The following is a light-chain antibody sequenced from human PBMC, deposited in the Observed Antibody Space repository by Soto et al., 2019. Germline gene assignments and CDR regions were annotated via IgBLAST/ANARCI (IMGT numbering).Light chain of an antibody. J-gene: IGKJ2*01. V-gene: IGKV1-5*01. CDR1: RSISAW. CDR2: DAS. Sequence: DIQMTQSPSTLSASVGDRVTITCRASRSISAWLAWYQQKPGKAPELLIFDASTLRGGVPSRFSGSGSGTEFTLTISSLQPDDFATYYCQQYDSPYTFGQGTKLEIK. CDR3: QQYDSPYT.